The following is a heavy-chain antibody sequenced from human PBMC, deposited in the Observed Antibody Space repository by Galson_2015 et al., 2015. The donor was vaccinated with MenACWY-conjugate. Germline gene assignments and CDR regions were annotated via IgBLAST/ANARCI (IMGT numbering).Heavy chain of an antibody. V-gene: IGHV3-74*01. D-gene: IGHD1-26*01. CDR2: INTDGSTT. CDR1: GFTFSSYW. J-gene: IGHJ3*02. CDR3: ARAGSYCFEI. Sequence: SLRLSCAASGFTFSSYWLHWVRHAPGKGLVWVSRINTDGSTTNYADSVEGRFTISRDNARNTAFLQMNSLRAEDTAVYYCARAGSYCFEIWGQGTMVTVSS.